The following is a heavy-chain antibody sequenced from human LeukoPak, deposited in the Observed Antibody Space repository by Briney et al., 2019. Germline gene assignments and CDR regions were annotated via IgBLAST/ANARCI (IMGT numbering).Heavy chain of an antibody. CDR3: ARGGLTITMFGVTIIRNFDY. J-gene: IGHJ4*02. Sequence: GGSLRLSCAASGFTFSHFWMSWVRQAPGKGLEWVAYIKETGSETYYVDSVKGRFTITRDNTRSSLFLQMYSLRAEDTAVYFCARGGLTITMFGVTIIRNFDYWGQGTLVTVSS. V-gene: IGHV3-7*01. D-gene: IGHD3-3*01. CDR2: IKETGSET. CDR1: GFTFSHFW.